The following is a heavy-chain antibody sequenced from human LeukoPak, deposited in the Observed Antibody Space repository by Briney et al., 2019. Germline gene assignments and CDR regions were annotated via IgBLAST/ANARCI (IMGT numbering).Heavy chain of an antibody. D-gene: IGHD4-17*01. V-gene: IGHV4-4*07. Sequence: SETLSLTCTVSGGSISSYYWSWIRQPAGKGLEWIGRIYTSGSTNYNPSLKSRVTMSVDTSKNQFSLKLSSVTAADTAVYYCARDLLTTVTTAIDPWGQGTLVTVSS. CDR3: ARDLLTTVTTAIDP. J-gene: IGHJ5*02. CDR2: IYTSGST. CDR1: GGSISSYY.